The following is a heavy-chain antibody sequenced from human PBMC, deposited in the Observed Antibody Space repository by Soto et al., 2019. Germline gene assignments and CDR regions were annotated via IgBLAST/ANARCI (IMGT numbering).Heavy chain of an antibody. CDR3: ARDIYYDASGYFDY. CDR1: GFSFSSFA. D-gene: IGHD3-22*01. CDR2: TSYDGSDQ. J-gene: IGHJ4*02. V-gene: IGHV3-30*14. Sequence: GGSLRVSCATSGFSFSSFAMHWVRQAPGRGLEWLALTSYDGSDQYNAKSVKGRFTISRDNSKKTLYLHMNGLSAEDTAVYFCARDIYYDASGYFDYWGQGTQVTVS.